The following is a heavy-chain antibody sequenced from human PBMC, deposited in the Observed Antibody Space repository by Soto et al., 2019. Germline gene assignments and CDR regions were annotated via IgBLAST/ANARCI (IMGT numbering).Heavy chain of an antibody. Sequence: QVRLVQSGAEVKKPGASVKVSCKASGYTFTSYGISWVRQAPGQGLEWMGWISAYNGNTNYAQKLQGRVTMTTDTSTSTAYMELRSLRSDDTAVYYCARVKKGYYYGSGSYYWFDPWGQGTLVTVSS. J-gene: IGHJ5*02. CDR2: ISAYNGNT. D-gene: IGHD3-10*01. V-gene: IGHV1-18*01. CDR3: ARVKKGYYYGSGSYYWFDP. CDR1: GYTFTSYG.